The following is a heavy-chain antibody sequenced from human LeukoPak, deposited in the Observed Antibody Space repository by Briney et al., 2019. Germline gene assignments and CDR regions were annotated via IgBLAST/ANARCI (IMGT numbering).Heavy chain of an antibody. J-gene: IGHJ4*02. Sequence: GGSLRLSCAASGFTFSSYSMNWVRQAPGKGLEWVANIKQDGSEKYYVDSVKGRFTISRDNAKNSLNLQMNSLRAEDTAVYYCARDLGPYSSSWPVGYWGQGTLVTVSS. V-gene: IGHV3-7*01. CDR2: IKQDGSEK. CDR3: ARDLGPYSSSWPVGY. D-gene: IGHD6-13*01. CDR1: GFTFSSYS.